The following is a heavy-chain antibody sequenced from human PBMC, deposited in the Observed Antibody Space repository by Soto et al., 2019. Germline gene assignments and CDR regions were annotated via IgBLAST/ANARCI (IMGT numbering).Heavy chain of an antibody. Sequence: QVPLVESGGGVVQPGRSLRLSCAASGFTFSSYAMHWVRQAPGKGLEWVAVISYDGSNKYYADSVKGRFTISRDNSKNTLYLQMNSLRAEDTAVYYCARDRTTVIHRSLDYWGQGTLVTVSS. D-gene: IGHD4-17*01. CDR2: ISYDGSNK. CDR3: ARDRTTVIHRSLDY. CDR1: GFTFSSYA. J-gene: IGHJ4*02. V-gene: IGHV3-30-3*01.